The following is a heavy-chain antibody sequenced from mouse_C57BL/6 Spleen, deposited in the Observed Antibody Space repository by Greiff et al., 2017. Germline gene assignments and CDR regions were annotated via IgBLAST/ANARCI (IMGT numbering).Heavy chain of an antibody. V-gene: IGHV5-6*01. D-gene: IGHD1-1*01. CDR3: ARHEGDYYGSSYGKYFDY. J-gene: IGHJ2*01. CDR2: ISSGGRYT. Sequence: EVQGVESGGDLVKPGGSLKLSCAASGFTFSSYGMSWVRQTPDKRLEWVATISSGGRYTYYPDSVKGRFTISRDNAKNTLYLQMSSLKSEDTAMYYCARHEGDYYGSSYGKYFDYWGQGTTLTVSS. CDR1: GFTFSSYG.